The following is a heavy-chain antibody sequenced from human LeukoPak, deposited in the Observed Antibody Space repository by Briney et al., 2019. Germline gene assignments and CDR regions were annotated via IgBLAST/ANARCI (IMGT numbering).Heavy chain of an antibody. CDR3: ARSHDHLWGNYPDY. J-gene: IGHJ4*02. CDR1: GVSISSGGYS. Sequence: PSETLSLTCAVSGVSISSGGYSWSWIRQPPGKGLEWIGYIYHSGSTYYNPSLKSRVTISVDKSKNQFSLRLNSVTAADTAMYYCARSHDHLWGNYPDYWGQGTLVTVSS. D-gene: IGHD3-16*02. V-gene: IGHV4-30-2*01. CDR2: IYHSGST.